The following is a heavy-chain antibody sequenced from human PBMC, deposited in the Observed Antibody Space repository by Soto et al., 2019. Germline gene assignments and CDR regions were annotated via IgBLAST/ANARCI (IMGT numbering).Heavy chain of an antibody. CDR3: ARDRAKWKDYYYYGMDV. J-gene: IGHJ6*02. Sequence: QVQLQESGPGLVKPSQTLSLTCTVSGGSISSGDDFWTWIRQPPGKGLEWIGYIYYSGSTYYNPSHKSRLTMSVETSKNQFSLKLSSVTAADTAVYYCARDRAKWKDYYYYGMDVWGQGTTVTVSS. CDR1: GGSISSGDDF. D-gene: IGHD1-20*01. V-gene: IGHV4-30-4*01. CDR2: IYYSGST.